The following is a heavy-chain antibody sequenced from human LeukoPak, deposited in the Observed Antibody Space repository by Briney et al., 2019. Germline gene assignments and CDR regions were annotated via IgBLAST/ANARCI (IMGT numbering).Heavy chain of an antibody. D-gene: IGHD4-17*01. Sequence: ASVKVSCTASGYTFTGYYMHWVRQAPGQGLEWMGWINPNSGGTNYAQKFQGWVTMTRDTSISTAYMELSRLRSDDTAVYYCARDFGYGDYYYGMDVWGKGTTVTVSS. CDR1: GYTFTGYY. V-gene: IGHV1-2*04. CDR2: INPNSGGT. CDR3: ARDFGYGDYYYGMDV. J-gene: IGHJ6*04.